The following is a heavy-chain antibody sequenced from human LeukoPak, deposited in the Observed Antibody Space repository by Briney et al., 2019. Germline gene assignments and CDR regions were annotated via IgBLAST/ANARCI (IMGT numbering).Heavy chain of an antibody. D-gene: IGHD3-22*01. J-gene: IGHJ4*02. Sequence: GRSLRLSCAASGFTFSSYAMHWVRQAPGKGLEWVAVISYDGSNKYYADSVKGRFTTSRDNSKNTLYLQMNSLRAEDTAVYYCARADSSGYGYFDYWGQGTLVTVSS. CDR2: ISYDGSNK. V-gene: IGHV3-30-3*01. CDR1: GFTFSSYA. CDR3: ARADSSGYGYFDY.